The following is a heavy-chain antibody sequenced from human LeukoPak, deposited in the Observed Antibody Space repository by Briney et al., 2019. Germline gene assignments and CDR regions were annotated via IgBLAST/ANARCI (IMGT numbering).Heavy chain of an antibody. CDR2: ISSSGSTI. J-gene: IGHJ4*02. CDR3: TTYVVVAATRLDY. D-gene: IGHD2-15*01. Sequence: GGSLRLSCAASGFTFSSYEMNWVRQAPGKGLEWVSYISSSGSTIYYADSVKGRFTISRDNAKNSLYLQMNSLKTEDTAVYYCTTYVVVAATRLDYWGQGTLVTVSS. V-gene: IGHV3-48*03. CDR1: GFTFSSYE.